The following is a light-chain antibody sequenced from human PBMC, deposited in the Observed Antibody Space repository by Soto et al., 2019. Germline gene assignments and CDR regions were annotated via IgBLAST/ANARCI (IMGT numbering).Light chain of an antibody. Sequence: IVMTQSPATLSVSPGERATLSCRASQSVSSNLAWYQQKPRQTPKLLIYVASTRATGIPARFSGSGSGTEFTLTISSLQSEDFAVYYCQQYNVWPLTFGGGTKVEFK. CDR1: QSVSSN. CDR3: QQYNVWPLT. CDR2: VAS. V-gene: IGKV3-15*01. J-gene: IGKJ4*01.